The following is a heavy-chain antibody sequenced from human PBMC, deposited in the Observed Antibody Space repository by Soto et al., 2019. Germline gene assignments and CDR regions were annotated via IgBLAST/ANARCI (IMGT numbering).Heavy chain of an antibody. CDR3: ARDKTGTELYWFDP. Sequence: SETLSLTCAVSGYSISSGYYWGWIRQPPGKGPEWIGSIYHSGSTYYNPSLKSRVTISVDTSKNQFPLKLSSVTAADTAVYYCARDKTGTELYWFDPWGQGTLVTVSS. V-gene: IGHV4-38-2*02. J-gene: IGHJ5*02. D-gene: IGHD1-7*01. CDR1: GYSISSGYY. CDR2: IYHSGST.